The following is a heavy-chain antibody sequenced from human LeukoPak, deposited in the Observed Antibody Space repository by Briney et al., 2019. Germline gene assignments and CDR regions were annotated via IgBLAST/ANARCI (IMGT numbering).Heavy chain of an antibody. Sequence: SETLSLTCAVSGASIASHSWWSWVRQPPGKGLEWIGEVYHSGGANYKPSLKSRVTISVDTSRNHFYLKLTSVTAADTAVYFCAYNRNFALDNWGQGTLVTVSS. CDR2: VYHSGGA. CDR3: AYNRNFALDN. J-gene: IGHJ4*01. D-gene: IGHD1-14*01. CDR1: GASIASHSW. V-gene: IGHV4/OR15-8*01.